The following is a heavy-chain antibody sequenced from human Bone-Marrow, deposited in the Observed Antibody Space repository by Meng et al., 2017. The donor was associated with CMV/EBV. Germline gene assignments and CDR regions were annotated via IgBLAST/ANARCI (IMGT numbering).Heavy chain of an antibody. V-gene: IGHV1-8*01. CDR1: GYTFTSDD. CDR2: MNPNSGNT. D-gene: IGHD6-19*01. CDR3: ATGVADFEY. Sequence: QGPLAQSGAEVNKPGASVKVSCKASGYTFTSDDINSVRQAAGQGLEWMGWMNPNSGNTDYAQKFQGRVTMTRNISKSTAYMDLSSLRSEDTAVYYCATGVADFEYWGQGTLVTVSS. J-gene: IGHJ4*02.